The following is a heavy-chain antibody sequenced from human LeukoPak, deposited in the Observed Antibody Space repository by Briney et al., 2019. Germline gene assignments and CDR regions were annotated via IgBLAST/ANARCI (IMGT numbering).Heavy chain of an antibody. V-gene: IGHV1-8*01. CDR1: GYTFTSYD. D-gene: IGHD2-15*01. J-gene: IGHJ6*03. CDR2: MNPNSGNT. Sequence: ASVKVSCKASGYTFTSYDINWVRQATGQGLEWLGWMNPNSGNTGYAQRFQARVTMTRDTSVSTAYMDLSSLRSEDTAVYYCARGPPWGYCSGGNCYSSHYYYYVDVWGKGTTVTVSS. CDR3: ARGPPWGYCSGGNCYSSHYYYYVDV.